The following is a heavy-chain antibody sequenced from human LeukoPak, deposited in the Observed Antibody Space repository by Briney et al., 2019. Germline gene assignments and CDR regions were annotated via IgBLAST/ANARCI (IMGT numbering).Heavy chain of an antibody. CDR1: GGSISSSSYC. J-gene: IGHJ4*02. D-gene: IGHD3-16*01. CDR3: ARLYYNYVFSDY. Sequence: SETLSLTCTVSGGSISSSSYCWGWIRQPPGKGLEWIVCIYYSGSTYFNPSRKSRITISVDTSNNPFSLKLSSVTATDTAVYYCARLYYNYVFSDYWGQGTLVTVSS. CDR2: IYYSGST. V-gene: IGHV4-39*01.